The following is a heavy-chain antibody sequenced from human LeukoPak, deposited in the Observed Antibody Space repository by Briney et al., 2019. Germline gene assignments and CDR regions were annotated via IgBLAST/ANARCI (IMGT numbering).Heavy chain of an antibody. CDR1: RFTFSRDS. CDR3: ARAEGWATFDS. D-gene: IGHD5-12*01. Sequence: GGSLRLSCAASRFTFSRDSMNWVRQAPGKGLEWVSSISSSSRYIYYADSVKGRFTISRDNAKNSLYLQMNSLRAEDTAVYYCARAEGWATFDSWGQGTLVTVSS. V-gene: IGHV3-21*01. J-gene: IGHJ4*02. CDR2: ISSSSRYI.